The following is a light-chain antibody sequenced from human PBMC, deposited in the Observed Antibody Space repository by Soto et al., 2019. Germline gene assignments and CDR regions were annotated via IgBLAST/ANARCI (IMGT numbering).Light chain of an antibody. CDR1: SSDIGRYNY. CDR2: GVN. J-gene: IGLJ1*01. Sequence: QSALTQPPSASGSPGQSVTFSCTGTSSDIGRYNYVSWYQQHPGKAPKLMIFGVNKRPSGVPDRFSGSKSGNTASLTVSGLQAEDEADYFCSSFVGNNNFVFGTGTKVTVL. V-gene: IGLV2-8*01. CDR3: SSFVGNNNFV.